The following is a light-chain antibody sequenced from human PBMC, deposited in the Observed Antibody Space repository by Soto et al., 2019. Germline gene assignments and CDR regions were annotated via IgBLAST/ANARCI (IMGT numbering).Light chain of an antibody. Sequence: QMTQSPSSLSASVGDSVTITCRASQDINIYLSWYQQKPGKAPKLLIYATSNLQSGVPSRFSGSGSKTHFTLTINTLQSDDFATYYCQQTYNSPLTFGQGTRLEIK. J-gene: IGKJ5*01. CDR2: ATS. CDR1: QDINIY. CDR3: QQTYNSPLT. V-gene: IGKV1-39*01.